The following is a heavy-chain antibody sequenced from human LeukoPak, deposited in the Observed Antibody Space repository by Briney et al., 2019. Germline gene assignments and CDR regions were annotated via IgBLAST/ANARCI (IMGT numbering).Heavy chain of an antibody. J-gene: IGHJ4*02. Sequence: ASVKVSCKASGGTFSSYAISWVRQAPGQGLEWMGRIIPILGIANYAQKFQGRVTITADKSTSTAYMELSSLRSEDTAVYYCAREWGSSSWYSPLPLGYWGQGTLVTVSS. D-gene: IGHD6-13*01. CDR2: IIPILGIA. CDR3: AREWGSSSWYSPLPLGY. V-gene: IGHV1-69*04. CDR1: GGTFSSYA.